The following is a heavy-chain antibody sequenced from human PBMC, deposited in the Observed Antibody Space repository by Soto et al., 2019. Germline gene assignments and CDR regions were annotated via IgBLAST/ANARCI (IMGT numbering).Heavy chain of an antibody. CDR1: GFTFSDYD. Sequence: PGGSLRLSCVASGFTFSDYDFYWARQLTGMRLEWVAGIGSRFDTFYSDSAKSRFSLFRYNGQNSVTLQMEHLRPGDTGVYFCARGRSKDFLSTPPPTFDPWGQGTQVTVSS. CDR3: ARGRSKDFLSTPPPTFDP. CDR2: IGSRFDT. J-gene: IGHJ5*02. V-gene: IGHV3-13*01. D-gene: IGHD2-15*01.